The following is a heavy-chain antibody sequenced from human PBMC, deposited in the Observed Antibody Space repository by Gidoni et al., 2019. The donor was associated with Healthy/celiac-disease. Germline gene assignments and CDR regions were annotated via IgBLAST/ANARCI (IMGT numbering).Heavy chain of an antibody. V-gene: IGHV1-3*05. CDR2: INAGNGNT. CDR1: GYTFTRYA. J-gene: IGHJ4*02. CDR3: ARAYYDSSGYYSSFDY. Sequence: QVQLVQSGAEEKKPGASVKVSCKASGYTFTRYAMHWVRQAPGQRLEWMGWINAGNGNTKYSQKFQGRVTITRDTSASTAYMELSSLRSEDTAVYYCARAYYDSSGYYSSFDYWGQGTLVTVSS. D-gene: IGHD3-22*01.